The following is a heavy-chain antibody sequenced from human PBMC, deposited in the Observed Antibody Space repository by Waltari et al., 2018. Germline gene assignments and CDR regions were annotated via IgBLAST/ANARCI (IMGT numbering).Heavy chain of an antibody. J-gene: IGHJ5*02. D-gene: IGHD6-13*01. Sequence: EVQLVESGGGLVQPGGSLRLSCAASGFTFSSYWMHWFRKAPGKGLVWVSRINGGGNNASYADSVKGRFSVSRDKSDNTLFLQMNTLRVEDAAVYYCARVRIATGDTKSRWFDPWGRGTLVTVSS. CDR1: GFTFSSYW. CDR3: ARVRIATGDTKSRWFDP. V-gene: IGHV3-74*01. CDR2: INGGGNNA.